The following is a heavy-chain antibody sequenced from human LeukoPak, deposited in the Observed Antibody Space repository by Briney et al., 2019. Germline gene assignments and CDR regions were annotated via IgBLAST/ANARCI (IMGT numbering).Heavy chain of an antibody. J-gene: IGHJ3*02. V-gene: IGHV4-34*01. CDR2: INHSGST. D-gene: IGHD2-2*01. CDR3: ARAPTSSTSSSSPFDI. Sequence: SETLSLTCAVYGESLSGYYWSWIRQPPGKGLEWIGEINHSGSTNYNPSLKSPVTISVDTSKNQFSLKLSSVTAADTALYYCARAPTSSTSSSSPFDIWGQGTMVTVSS. CDR1: GESLSGYY.